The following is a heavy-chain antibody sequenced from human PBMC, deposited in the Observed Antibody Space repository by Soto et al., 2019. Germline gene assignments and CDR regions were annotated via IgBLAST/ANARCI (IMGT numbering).Heavy chain of an antibody. Sequence: GGSLRLSCAASGFTFSSYGMHWVRQAPGKGLEWVAVIWYDGSNKHYADSVKGRFTISRDNSKNTLYLQMNSLRAEDTAVYYCARATSGSLDFDYWGQGTLVTVSS. CDR2: IWYDGSNK. V-gene: IGHV3-33*01. J-gene: IGHJ4*02. D-gene: IGHD1-26*01. CDR1: GFTFSSYG. CDR3: ARATSGSLDFDY.